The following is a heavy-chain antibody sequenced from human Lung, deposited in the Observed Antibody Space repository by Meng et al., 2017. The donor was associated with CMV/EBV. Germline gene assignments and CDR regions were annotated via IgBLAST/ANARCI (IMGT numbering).Heavy chain of an antibody. CDR2: IHPHRGDT. V-gene: IGHV1-2*02. CDR1: GYTFTAHY. J-gene: IGHJ4*02. CDR3: ARDNNRGPDY. Sequence: ASXXVSCKASGYTFTAHYFHWVRQAPGQGLEWMGWIHPHRGDTNYAQQFQGRVTLIRDTSINTGYMELTRLTSDETAVYYCARDNNRGPDYWGQGTLVTVSS. D-gene: IGHD7-27*01.